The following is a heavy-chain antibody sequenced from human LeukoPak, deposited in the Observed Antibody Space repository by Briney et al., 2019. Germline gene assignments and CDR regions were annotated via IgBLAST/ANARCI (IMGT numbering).Heavy chain of an antibody. J-gene: IGHJ4*02. D-gene: IGHD3-9*01. V-gene: IGHV4-34*01. CDR2: INHSGSI. CDR1: GGSFSGYY. CDR3: AGRLRYFKD. Sequence: SETLSLTCAVYGGSFSGYYWSWIRQPPGKGLEWIGEINHSGSINYNPSLKSRVTISVDTSKNQFSLKLSSVTAADTAVYYCAGRLRYFKDWGQGTLVTVSS.